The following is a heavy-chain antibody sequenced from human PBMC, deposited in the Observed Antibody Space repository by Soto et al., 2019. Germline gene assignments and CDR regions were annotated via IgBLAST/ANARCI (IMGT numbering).Heavy chain of an antibody. D-gene: IGHD3-10*01. V-gene: IGHV3-21*01. CDR2: ISSSSSYI. CDR3: ARDAYGSDKGVWYFDL. CDR1: GFAFDQYA. Sequence: EVQLVESGGGLVQPGRSLRLSCAASGFAFDQYAMHWVRQAPGKGLEWVSSISSSSSYIYYADSVKGRFTISRDNAKNSLYLQMNSLRAEDTAVYYCARDAYGSDKGVWYFDLWGRGTLVTVSS. J-gene: IGHJ2*01.